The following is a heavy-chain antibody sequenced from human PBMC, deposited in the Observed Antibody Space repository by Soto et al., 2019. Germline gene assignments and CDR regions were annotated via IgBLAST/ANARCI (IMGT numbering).Heavy chain of an antibody. V-gene: IGHV5-51*01. Sequence: ESLKISCKGSGYSFTTYWLAWVRQMPGKGLEYMGIIYPGDSDTRYSPSFQGQVTISADKAISTAYLQWTSLKASDTAIYYCARQGSNGAYYYYGMDVWGQGTTVTVSS. CDR3: ARQGSNGAYYYYGMDV. CDR1: GYSFTTYW. CDR2: IYPGDSDT. D-gene: IGHD2-8*01. J-gene: IGHJ6*02.